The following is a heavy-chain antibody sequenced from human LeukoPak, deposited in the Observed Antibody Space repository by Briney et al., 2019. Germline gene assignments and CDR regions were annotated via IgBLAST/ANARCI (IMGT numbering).Heavy chain of an antibody. J-gene: IGHJ5*02. CDR1: GDRVSSNSAS. Sequence: SQTLSLTCAISGDRVSSNSASLNWIRQSPSRGLEWLGRTYYRSNWYNDYAVSVKRRITINPDTSKNQFSLQLNSVTPEDTAVYYCTRDQDNRFDPWGQGILVTVSS. CDR2: TYYRSNWYN. V-gene: IGHV6-1*01. CDR3: TRDQDNRFDP.